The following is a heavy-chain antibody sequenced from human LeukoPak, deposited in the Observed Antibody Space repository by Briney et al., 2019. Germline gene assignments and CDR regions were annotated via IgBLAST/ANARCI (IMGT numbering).Heavy chain of an antibody. Sequence: ASVKVSCKASGGTFSSYTINWVRQAPGQGLEWMGIINPSGGSTSYAQKFQGRVTMTRDTSTSTVYMELSSLRSEDTAVYYCARERREVADKGGYFDYWGXXXLVTVSS. CDR1: GGTFSSYT. V-gene: IGHV1-46*01. D-gene: IGHD6-19*01. J-gene: IGHJ4*01. CDR2: INPSGGST. CDR3: ARERREVADKGGYFDY.